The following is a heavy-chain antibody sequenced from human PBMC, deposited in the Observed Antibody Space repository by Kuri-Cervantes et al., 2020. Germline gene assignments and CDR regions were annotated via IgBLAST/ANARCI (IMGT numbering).Heavy chain of an antibody. Sequence: GGSLRLSCTASGFTFGDFTMNWVRQAPGKGLEWVSFIRSKPYGGTSEYAASVKGRFTVSRDDSNSIAYLQMSSLKTEDTAVYYCTRTFYYDGSGYYPFDYWGQGTLVTVSS. CDR2: IRSKPYGGTS. J-gene: IGHJ4*02. CDR3: TRTFYYDGSGYYPFDY. CDR1: GFTFGDFT. D-gene: IGHD3-22*01. V-gene: IGHV3-49*04.